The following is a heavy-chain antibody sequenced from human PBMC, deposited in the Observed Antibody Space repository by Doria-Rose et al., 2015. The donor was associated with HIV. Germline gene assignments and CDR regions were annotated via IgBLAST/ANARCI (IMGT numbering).Heavy chain of an antibody. CDR1: GVSLSSPGMG. D-gene: IGHD6-13*01. Sequence: QITLKESGPVLVKPTETLTLTCTVSGVSLSSPGMGVSWIRQPPGKALEWLANIFSDDEGSYKTSLKSRLTISRGTSKGQVGLTMTDMDPVDTATYYCARIKSSRWYHKYYFDFWGQGTLVIVSA. CDR3: ARIKSSRWYHKYYFDF. CDR2: IFSDDEG. J-gene: IGHJ4*02. V-gene: IGHV2-26*01.